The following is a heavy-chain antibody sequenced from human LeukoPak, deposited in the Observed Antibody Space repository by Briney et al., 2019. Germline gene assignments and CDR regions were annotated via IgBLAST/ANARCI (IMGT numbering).Heavy chain of an antibody. CDR1: GGSISSYY. D-gene: IGHD5/OR15-5a*01. CDR2: IYYSGST. Sequence: SETLSLTCTVSGGSISSYYWSWIWQPPGKGLEWIGYIYYSGSTNYNPSLKSRVTISVDTSKNQFSLKLSSVTAADTAVYYCARGIDGVYDDAGYWGQGTLVTVSS. V-gene: IGHV4-59*01. CDR3: ARGIDGVYDDAGY. J-gene: IGHJ4*02.